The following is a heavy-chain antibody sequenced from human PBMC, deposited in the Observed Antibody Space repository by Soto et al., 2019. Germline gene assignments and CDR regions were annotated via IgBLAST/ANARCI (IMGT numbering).Heavy chain of an antibody. D-gene: IGHD6-19*01. CDR1: GGAIGGYY. CDR2: VSYSGST. CDR3: ARHGSESGWFFYDP. J-gene: IGHJ5*02. V-gene: IGHV4-59*08. Sequence: PSETLSLTCSLSGGAIGGYYWSWIRQPPGKALEWIGYVSYSGSTDYHPSLKSRVSISIDTSKNQFSLKMISVTAADTAVYYCARHGSESGWFFYDPWGQGALVTVSS.